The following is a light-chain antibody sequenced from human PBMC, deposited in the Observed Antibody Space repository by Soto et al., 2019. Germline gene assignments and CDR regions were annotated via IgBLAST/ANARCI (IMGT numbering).Light chain of an antibody. V-gene: IGLV2-14*01. CDR3: SSYTSTTTVI. CDR1: SSDVGGYNY. Sequence: QSALTQPASVSGSPGQXIAISCTGTSSDVGGYNYVSWYRQHAGKAPKLMIYGVSYRPSGISNRFSGSKSGNTASLTISGLQTEDEADYYCSSYTSTTTVIFGGGTKLTVL. J-gene: IGLJ2*01. CDR2: GVS.